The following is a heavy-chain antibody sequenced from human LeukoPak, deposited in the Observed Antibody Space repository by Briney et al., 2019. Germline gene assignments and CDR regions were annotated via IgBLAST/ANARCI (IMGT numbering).Heavy chain of an antibody. CDR2: ISYDGSNK. J-gene: IGHJ6*02. V-gene: IGHV3-30-3*01. Sequence: GGSLRLSCAASGFTFSSCAMTWVRQAPGKGLEWVAVISYDGSNKYYADSVKGRFTISRDNSKNTLYLQMNSLRAEDTAVYYCAREVRIAVAYYGMDVWGQGTTVTVSS. CDR1: GFTFSSCA. D-gene: IGHD6-19*01. CDR3: AREVRIAVAYYGMDV.